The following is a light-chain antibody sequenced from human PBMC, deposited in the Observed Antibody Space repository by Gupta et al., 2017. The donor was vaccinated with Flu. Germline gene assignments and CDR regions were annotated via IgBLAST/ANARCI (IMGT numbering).Light chain of an antibody. J-gene: IGKJ4*01. CDR2: KAS. V-gene: IGKV1-5*03. CDR3: QQYNSYSPT. Sequence: DIQMTQTPSARTSSVGDRVTITCRASQSISSWLAWYQQKPGEAPKLLIYKASSLQSGVPSRFSGSGSGAEFTLTISSLQPDDSATYYCQQYNSYSPTFGGGTKVEIK. CDR1: QSISSW.